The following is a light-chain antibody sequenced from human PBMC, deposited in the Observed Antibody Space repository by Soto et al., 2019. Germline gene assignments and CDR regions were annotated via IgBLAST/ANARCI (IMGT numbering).Light chain of an antibody. CDR3: QSYDSSTVV. CDR2: EGS. V-gene: IGLV2-23*01. CDR1: SSDVWGSSL. Sequence: QSVLTQPASVSGFPGQSITVSCTGTSSDVWGSSLVSWYHQNPGKAPKLMIYEGSKRPSGVSNRLSGSRSGNTASLTISGLQAEDEGDYYCQSYDSSTVVFGGGTKLTVL. J-gene: IGLJ2*01.